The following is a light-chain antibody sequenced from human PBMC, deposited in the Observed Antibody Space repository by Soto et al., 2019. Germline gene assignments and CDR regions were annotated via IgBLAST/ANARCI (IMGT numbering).Light chain of an antibody. V-gene: IGLV2-23*01. CDR3: YSYVGATTYV. CDR1: SSSIGGYNV. CDR2: EGI. Sequence: SVLTQPASVSWSPGQSITISCSGTSSSIGGYNVVSWYQQHPGIAPKVLVYEGIKRPSGVSACFACSTSCRTAFLTISLSQAEDEAEYFCYSYVGATTYVFGSGTKVTVL. J-gene: IGLJ1*01.